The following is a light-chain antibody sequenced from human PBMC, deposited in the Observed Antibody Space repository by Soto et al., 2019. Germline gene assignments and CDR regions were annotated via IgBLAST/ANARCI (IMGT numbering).Light chain of an antibody. J-gene: IGKJ1*01. CDR2: WAS. CDR3: QQYYSTPHT. Sequence: DIVMTQSPDSLAVSLGERATINCKSSQSVLYSSNNKNYLAWYQQKPGQPPKLLIYWASTRESGVPDRFSGSGSGTDFTLPISSLQAEDVAVYYCQQYYSTPHTFGQGTKVEIK. V-gene: IGKV4-1*01. CDR1: QSVLYSSNNKNY.